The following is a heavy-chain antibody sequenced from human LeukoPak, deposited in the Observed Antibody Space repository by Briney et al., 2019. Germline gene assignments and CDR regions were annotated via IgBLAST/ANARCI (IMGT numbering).Heavy chain of an antibody. Sequence: SVKVSCKASGGTFSSYAISWVRQAPGQGLEWMGGIIPIFGTANYAQKFQGRVTITADKSTSTAYMELSSLRSEDTAVYYCARDSAACGSGSPQDYWGQGTLVTVSS. CDR3: ARDSAACGSGSPQDY. CDR2: IIPIFGTA. CDR1: GGTFSSYA. V-gene: IGHV1-69*06. D-gene: IGHD3-10*01. J-gene: IGHJ4*02.